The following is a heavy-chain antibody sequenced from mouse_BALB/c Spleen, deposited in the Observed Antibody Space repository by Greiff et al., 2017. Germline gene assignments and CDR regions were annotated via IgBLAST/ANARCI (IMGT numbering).Heavy chain of an antibody. Sequence: EVQLVESGGGLVKPGGSLKLSCAASGFTFSSYAMSWVRQTPEKRLEWVATISSGGSYTYYPDSVKGRFTISRDNAKNTLYLQMSSLRSEDTAMYYCASFYFDYWGQGTTLTVSS. V-gene: IGHV5-9-3*01. CDR1: GFTFSSYA. J-gene: IGHJ2*01. CDR3: ASFYFDY. CDR2: ISSGGSYT.